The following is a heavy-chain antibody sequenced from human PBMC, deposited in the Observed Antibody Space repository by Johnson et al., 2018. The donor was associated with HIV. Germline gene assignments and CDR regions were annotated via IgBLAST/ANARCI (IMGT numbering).Heavy chain of an antibody. D-gene: IGHD6-13*01. CDR3: ASPLEAAAGPMDAFDI. CDR2: IRFDGSNK. V-gene: IGHV3-30*02. J-gene: IGHJ3*02. CDR1: GFPFSNYG. Sequence: QVQLVESGGGVVQPGGSLRLSCAASGFPFSNYGMHWVRQAPGKGLEWVAFIRFDGSNKYYVDSVKGRFTISRDSSKNTLYLQMNSLRAEDTAVYYCASPLEAAAGPMDAFDIWGQGTMVTVSS.